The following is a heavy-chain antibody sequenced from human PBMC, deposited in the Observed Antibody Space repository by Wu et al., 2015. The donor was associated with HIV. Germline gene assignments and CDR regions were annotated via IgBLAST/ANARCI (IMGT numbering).Heavy chain of an antibody. J-gene: IGHJ4*02. D-gene: IGHD5-24*01. CDR3: ARESRTRWLQFADLDY. CDR2: ISAYNGDT. Sequence: QVQLVQSGAEVTKPGASVKVSCKASGYPFTNYFLHWVRQAPGQGLEWMGWISAYNGDTNYAQRLQDRVTMTTDTSTSTAYMELRSLRSDDTAVYYCARESRTRWLQFADLDYWGQGTLVTVSS. V-gene: IGHV1-18*04. CDR1: GYPFTNYF.